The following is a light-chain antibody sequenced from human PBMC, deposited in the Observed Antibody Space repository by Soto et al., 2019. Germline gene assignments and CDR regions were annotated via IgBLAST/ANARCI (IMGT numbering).Light chain of an antibody. CDR2: DVS. CDR3: STYTSYSDLV. V-gene: IGLV2-14*01. Sequence: QSALTQPASVSGSPGQSITISCTGTSSDVGGYNYVSWYQQHPGKAPKLMIYDVSNRPSGVSNRFSGSKSGNTASLTISGLQAEDEADYYCSTYTSYSDLVFGGGTKLTVL. J-gene: IGLJ2*01. CDR1: SSDVGGYNY.